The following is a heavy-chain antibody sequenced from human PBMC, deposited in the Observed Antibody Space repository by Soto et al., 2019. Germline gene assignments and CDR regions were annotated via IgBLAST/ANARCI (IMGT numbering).Heavy chain of an antibody. Sequence: QVQLQQSGPGLVKPSQTLSLTCAISGDSVSSNSAAWNWIRQSPSRGLEWLGRTYYRSNLYNDYEVSVKSRITINPDTSKNQFSLQLNSVTPEDTAIYYCARGTEYFNSSGFDYWGQGTLVTVSS. V-gene: IGHV6-1*01. CDR2: TYYRSNLYN. J-gene: IGHJ4*02. CDR3: ARGTEYFNSSGFDY. D-gene: IGHD6-6*01. CDR1: GDSVSSNSAA.